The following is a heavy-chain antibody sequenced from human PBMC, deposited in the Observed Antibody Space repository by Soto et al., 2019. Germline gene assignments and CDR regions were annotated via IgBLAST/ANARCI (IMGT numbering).Heavy chain of an antibody. Sequence: KASETLSLTCAVYGGSFSGYFWSWIRQSPGKGLEWIGQINHSGNTNYHPSLKSRVTISVDTSKNQFSLKLTSVTAADTAMYYCARGRLPYYYYYGMDVWGQGTTVTVSS. D-gene: IGHD2-21*02. CDR2: INHSGNT. CDR3: ARGRLPYYYYYGMDV. J-gene: IGHJ6*02. CDR1: GGSFSGYF. V-gene: IGHV4-34*01.